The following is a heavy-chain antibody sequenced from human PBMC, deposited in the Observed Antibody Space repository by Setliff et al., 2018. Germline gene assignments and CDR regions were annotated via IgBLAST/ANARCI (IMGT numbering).Heavy chain of an antibody. Sequence: PGGSLRLSCVASTFTFSKYAVTWVRQAPGKGLEWVSSIHVSGGSTYYADFVKGRFTISRDNSGNTLYLLMNSLRTEDTAVYYCFGAGTCSYWGQGTLVTVSS. V-gene: IGHV3-23*01. CDR3: FGAGTCSY. J-gene: IGHJ4*02. CDR2: IHVSGGST. D-gene: IGHD3-10*01. CDR1: TFTFSKYA.